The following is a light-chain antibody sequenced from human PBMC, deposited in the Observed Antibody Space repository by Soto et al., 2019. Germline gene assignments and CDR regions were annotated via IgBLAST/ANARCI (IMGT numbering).Light chain of an antibody. CDR3: QSYDSSLSGYV. CDR2: SNN. Sequence: QSVLTQPPSASGTPGQRVTISCSGSSSNIGSNAVYWYQQLPGTAPTLLIYSNNQRPSGVPARFSGSKSGTSASLSIAGLHAEDEGDYYCQSYDSSLSGYVFGTGTQLTVL. V-gene: IGLV1-44*01. J-gene: IGLJ1*01. CDR1: SSNIGSNA.